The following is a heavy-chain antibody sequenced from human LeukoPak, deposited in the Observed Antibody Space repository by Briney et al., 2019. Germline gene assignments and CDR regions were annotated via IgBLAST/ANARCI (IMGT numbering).Heavy chain of an antibody. CDR2: ITGSGDTT. CDR1: GFTFSNYA. J-gene: IGHJ4*02. V-gene: IGHV3-23*01. CDR3: ARAYGTNGYFQLPIDY. Sequence: PGQSLRLSCAASGFTFSNYAMSWVRQAPGKGLEWLSGITGSGDTTHHVDSVKGRFFISRDNSKNTLFLQMNSLRVEDTALYNCARAYGTNGYFQLPIDYWGQGTLVTVSS. D-gene: IGHD2-8*01.